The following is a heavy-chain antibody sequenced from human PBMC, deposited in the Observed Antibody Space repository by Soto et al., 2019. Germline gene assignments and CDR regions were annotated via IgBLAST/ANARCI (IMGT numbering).Heavy chain of an antibody. J-gene: IGHJ4*02. V-gene: IGHV3-23*01. CDR2: ISGSGGST. Sequence: GGSLRLSCAASGCTFSCYAISCVLQAPGKGLEWVSAISGSGGSTYYADSVKGRFTISRDNSKNTLYLQMNSLRAEDTAVYSCAKDPPDYWGQGPLVTLSS. CDR3: AKDPPDY. CDR1: GCTFSCYA.